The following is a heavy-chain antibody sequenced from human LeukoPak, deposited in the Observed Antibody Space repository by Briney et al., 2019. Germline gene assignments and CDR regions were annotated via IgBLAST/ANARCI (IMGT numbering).Heavy chain of an antibody. Sequence: GGSLRLSCAASGFTFSSYGMHWVRQAPGKGLEWVAFIRYDGSNKYYADSVKGRFTISRDNSKNTLYLQMNSLRAEDTAVYYCAKGSYSSSWTPPDYWGQGTLVTVSS. D-gene: IGHD6-13*01. CDR3: AKGSYSSSWTPPDY. J-gene: IGHJ4*02. V-gene: IGHV3-30*02. CDR1: GFTFSSYG. CDR2: IRYDGSNK.